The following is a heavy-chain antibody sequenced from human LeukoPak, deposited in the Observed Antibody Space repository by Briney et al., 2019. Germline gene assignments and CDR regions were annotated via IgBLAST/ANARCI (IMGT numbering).Heavy chain of an antibody. Sequence: SETLSLTCTVSGGSISSSSYYWAWIRQPPGKDLEWIASISDSGSTYYKASLKSRVTISVDTSKNQFSLKLSSVTAADTAVYYCARQTTTVTTPYYYYGMDVWGQGTTVTVSS. CDR2: ISDSGST. V-gene: IGHV4-39*01. J-gene: IGHJ6*02. CDR1: GGSISSSSYY. D-gene: IGHD4-17*01. CDR3: ARQTTTVTTPYYYYGMDV.